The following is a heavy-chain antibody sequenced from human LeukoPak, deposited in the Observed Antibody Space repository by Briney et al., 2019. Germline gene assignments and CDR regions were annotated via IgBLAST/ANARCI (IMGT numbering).Heavy chain of an antibody. V-gene: IGHV1-69*13. Sequence: ASVKVSCKASGGTFISYAISWVRQAPGQGLEWMGGIIPIFGTANYAQKFQGRVTITADESTSTAYMELSSLRSEDTAVYYCARGKVPLSGSYLGYYNGGYYFDYWGQGTLVTVSS. D-gene: IGHD1-26*01. CDR2: IIPIFGTA. CDR1: GGTFISYA. CDR3: ARGKVPLSGSYLGYYNGGYYFDY. J-gene: IGHJ4*02.